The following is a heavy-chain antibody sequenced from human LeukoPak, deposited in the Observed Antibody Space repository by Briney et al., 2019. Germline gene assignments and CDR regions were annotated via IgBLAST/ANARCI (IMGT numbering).Heavy chain of an antibody. D-gene: IGHD1-26*01. Sequence: PGGSLRLSCAASGLIVSSNYMTWVRQAPGKGLEWVSVIYSGGSIYYADSVKGRFTISRDNAKNSLYLQMNSLRAEDTAVYYCAREQWGNLEYWGQGTLVTVSS. CDR2: IYSGGSI. J-gene: IGHJ4*02. CDR3: AREQWGNLEY. CDR1: GLIVSSNY. V-gene: IGHV3-53*01.